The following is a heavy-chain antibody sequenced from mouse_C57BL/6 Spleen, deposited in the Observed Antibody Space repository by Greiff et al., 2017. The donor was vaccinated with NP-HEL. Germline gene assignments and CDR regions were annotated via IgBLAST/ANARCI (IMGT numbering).Heavy chain of an antibody. CDR3: TTSGNYWYFDV. CDR1: GFNIKDDY. V-gene: IGHV14-4*01. CDR2: IDPENGDT. J-gene: IGHJ1*03. Sequence: EVQLQQSGAELVRPGASVKLSCTASGFNIKDDYMHWVKQRPEQGLEWIGWIDPENGDTEYASKFQGKATITADTSSNTAYLQLSSLTSEDTAVDYCTTSGNYWYFDVWGTGTTVTVSS. D-gene: IGHD2-1*01.